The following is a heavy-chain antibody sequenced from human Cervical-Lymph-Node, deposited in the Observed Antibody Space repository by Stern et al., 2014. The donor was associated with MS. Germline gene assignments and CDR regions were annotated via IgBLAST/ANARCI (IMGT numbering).Heavy chain of an antibody. Sequence: MQLVESGAEVKKPGSSVKVSCKASGGTFSSYAISWVRQAPGQGLEWMGGIIPIFGTANYAQKFQGRVTITADESTSTAYMELSSLRSEDTAVYYCARPLNSGSYYEAAFDYWGQGTLVTVSS. CDR3: ARPLNSGSYYEAAFDY. J-gene: IGHJ4*02. D-gene: IGHD1-26*01. CDR2: IIPIFGTA. V-gene: IGHV1-69*01. CDR1: GGTFSSYA.